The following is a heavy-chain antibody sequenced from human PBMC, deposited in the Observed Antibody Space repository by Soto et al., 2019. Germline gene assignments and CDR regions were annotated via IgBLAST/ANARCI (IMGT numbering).Heavy chain of an antibody. Sequence: QVQLMQSGAEVKKPGASVKVSCKASGYTFTSYGISWVRQAPGQGLEWMGWISAYNGNTNYAQKLQGRVTMTTDTSTSTAYMELRSLRSDDTAVYYCARARWVDDSSGYYLFDYWGQGTLVTVSS. CDR2: ISAYNGNT. CDR3: ARARWVDDSSGYYLFDY. D-gene: IGHD3-22*01. V-gene: IGHV1-18*01. CDR1: GYTFTSYG. J-gene: IGHJ4*02.